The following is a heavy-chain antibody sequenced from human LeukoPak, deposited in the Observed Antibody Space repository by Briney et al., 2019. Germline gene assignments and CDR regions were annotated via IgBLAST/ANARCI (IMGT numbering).Heavy chain of an antibody. D-gene: IGHD5-24*01. V-gene: IGHV4-4*09. CDR2: IYTSGST. CDR3: ARRWAGLFDP. Sequence: GSLRLSCAASGFTFSSYWMHWVRQAPGKGLEWIGYIYTSGSTNYNPSLKSRVTISVDTSKNQFSLKLSSVTAADTAVYYCARRWAGLFDPWGQGTLVTVSS. CDR1: GFTFSSYW. J-gene: IGHJ5*02.